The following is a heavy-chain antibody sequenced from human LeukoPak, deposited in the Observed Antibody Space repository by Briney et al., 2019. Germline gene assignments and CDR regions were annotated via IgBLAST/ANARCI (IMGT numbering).Heavy chain of an antibody. Sequence: ASVKVSCKASGYTFTSYDINWVRQATGQGLEWMGWMNPNSGNTGYAQKFQGRVTMTRNTSISTAYMELSSLRSEDTAVYYCARDLEPDILTGYSTGTNAFDIWGQGTMVTVSS. CDR2: MNPNSGNT. CDR3: ARDLEPDILTGYSTGTNAFDI. J-gene: IGHJ3*02. CDR1: GYTFTSYD. V-gene: IGHV1-8*01. D-gene: IGHD3-9*01.